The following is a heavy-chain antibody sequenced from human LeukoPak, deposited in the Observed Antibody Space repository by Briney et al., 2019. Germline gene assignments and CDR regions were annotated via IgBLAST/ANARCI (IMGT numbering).Heavy chain of an antibody. V-gene: IGHV3-23*01. Sequence: GGSLRLSCAASGFTSSSYGMSWVRQAPGKGLEWVSAISGSGGSTYYADSVKGRFTISRDNSKNTLYLQMNSLRAEDTAVYYCARDNYDSSTPYYFDYWGQGTLVTVSS. CDR3: ARDNYDSSTPYYFDY. D-gene: IGHD3-22*01. J-gene: IGHJ4*02. CDR1: GFTSSSYG. CDR2: ISGSGGST.